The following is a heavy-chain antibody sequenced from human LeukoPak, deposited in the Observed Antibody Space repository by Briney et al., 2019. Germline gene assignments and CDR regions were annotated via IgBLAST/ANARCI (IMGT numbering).Heavy chain of an antibody. D-gene: IGHD3-9*01. Sequence: PGGSLRLSCAASGFTFSSYGMHWVRQAPGKGLEWVAFIRYDGSNKYYADSVKGRFTISRDNSKKTMYLQMKSLRGEDTAVYYCAKASGQFDSNDAFDIWGQGTVVTVSS. CDR3: AKASGQFDSNDAFDI. CDR1: GFTFSSYG. V-gene: IGHV3-30*02. CDR2: IRYDGSNK. J-gene: IGHJ3*02.